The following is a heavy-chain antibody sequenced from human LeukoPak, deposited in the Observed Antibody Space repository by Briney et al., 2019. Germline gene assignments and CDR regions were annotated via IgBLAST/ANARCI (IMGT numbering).Heavy chain of an antibody. Sequence: GASVKVSCKASGYTFTGYYMHWVRQAPGQGLEWMGWISAYNGNTNYAQKLQGKVTMTTDTSTSTAYMELRSLRSDDTAVYYCARGRVLLWFGESVGYFDYWGQGTLVTVSS. CDR3: ARGRVLLWFGESVGYFDY. CDR1: GYTFTGYY. J-gene: IGHJ4*02. D-gene: IGHD3-10*01. CDR2: ISAYNGNT. V-gene: IGHV1-18*04.